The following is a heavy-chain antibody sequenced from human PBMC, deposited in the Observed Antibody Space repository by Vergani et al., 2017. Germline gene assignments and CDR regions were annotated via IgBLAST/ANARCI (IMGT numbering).Heavy chain of an antibody. J-gene: IGHJ4*02. CDR1: GFSFGDYA. Sequence: EVQLVDSGGGLVPPGRSLRLSCAASGFSFGDYAMTWVRQAPGKGLEWVAFIRNKAYGGTTEYAASVKGRFTISRDDSKRLAYLQLSGLKTEDTAVYFCSRGRGYSFGYSDYWGQGTLVTVSS. CDR3: SRGRGYSFGYSDY. D-gene: IGHD5-18*01. V-gene: IGHV3-49*04. CDR2: IRNKAYGGTT.